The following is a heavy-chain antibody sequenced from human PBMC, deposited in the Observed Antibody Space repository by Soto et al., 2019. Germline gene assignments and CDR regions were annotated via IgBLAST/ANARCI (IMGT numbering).Heavy chain of an antibody. V-gene: IGHV1-69*13. D-gene: IGHD5-12*01. CDR3: ARDLSRKRWLQPRGYYYGMDV. CDR2: IIPIFGTA. Sequence: SVKVSCKASGGTFSSYAISWVRQAPGQGLEWMGGIIPIFGTANYAQKFQGRVTITADESTSTAYMELSSLRSEDTAVYYCARDLSRKRWLQPRGYYYGMDVWGQGTTVTVS. J-gene: IGHJ6*02. CDR1: GGTFSSYA.